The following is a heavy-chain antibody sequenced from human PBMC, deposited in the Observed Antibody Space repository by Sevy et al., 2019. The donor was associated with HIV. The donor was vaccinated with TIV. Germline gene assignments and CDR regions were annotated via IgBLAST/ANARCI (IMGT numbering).Heavy chain of an antibody. D-gene: IGHD6-13*01. CDR3: TRWKAAQSIFDY. J-gene: IGHJ4*02. V-gene: IGHV3-49*04. CDR1: GFTFGDYC. CDR2: LKSDVYGGTV. Sequence: GESLKISCTASGFTFGDYCMSWVRQAPGKGLEWVAFLKSDVYGGTVDHAASVRGRFVISRVDSKTIAYLQMNDLITEDTGVYYCTRWKAAQSIFDYWGQGALVTVSS.